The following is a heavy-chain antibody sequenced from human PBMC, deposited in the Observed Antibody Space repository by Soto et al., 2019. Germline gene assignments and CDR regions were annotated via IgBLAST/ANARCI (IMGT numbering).Heavy chain of an antibody. CDR2: INHSGST. J-gene: IGHJ4*02. D-gene: IGHD6-13*01. CDR3: ARGWVRIFDY. Sequence: QVQLQQWGAGLLKPSETLSLTCAVYGGSFSGYYWSWIRQPPGKGLEWIGEINHSGSTNYNPSRKSRATIPGETSKTQFSVKLSAVTAADTAVYYCARGWVRIFDYCGQGTLVTVSS. CDR1: GGSFSGYY. V-gene: IGHV4-34*01.